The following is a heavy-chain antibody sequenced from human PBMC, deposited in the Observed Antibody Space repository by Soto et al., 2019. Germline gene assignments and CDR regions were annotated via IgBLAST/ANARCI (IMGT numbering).Heavy chain of an antibody. Sequence: SVKVSCKASGYTFTGYYMHWVRQAPGQGLEWMGRILPMLDITNSAQRFQGRVTITADKSTSTAYPELTSLRSEDTAVYYCTLGSWSAETFDIWGRGTMVT. J-gene: IGHJ3*02. CDR1: GYTFTGYY. CDR2: ILPMLDIT. CDR3: TLGSWSAETFDI. V-gene: IGHV1-69*02. D-gene: IGHD6-13*01.